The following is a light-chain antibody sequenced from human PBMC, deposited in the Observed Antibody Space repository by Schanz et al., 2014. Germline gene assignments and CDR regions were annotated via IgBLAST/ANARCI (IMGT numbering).Light chain of an antibody. CDR2: GAS. Sequence: ETLMTQSPATLSVSPGGRATLSCRASQGIGSNLAWYRQKPGQAPSLLIYGASTRATGIPARFSGGGSGTDFTLPISSLQSEDFAVYYCQQYGSSPLWTFGQGTKVEIK. V-gene: IGKV3D-15*01. CDR3: QQYGSSPLWT. J-gene: IGKJ1*01. CDR1: QGIGSN.